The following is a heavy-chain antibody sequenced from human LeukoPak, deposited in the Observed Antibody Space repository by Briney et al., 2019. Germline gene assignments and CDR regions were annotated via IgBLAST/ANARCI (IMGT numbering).Heavy chain of an antibody. Sequence: SGRSLRLSCAASGFAFSSYAIHWVRQAPGKGLEWVTVMSYDGSNKYYADSVKGRFTISRDNSKNTLFLQMNSLRAEDTAVYYCARGFTAMDTYYYYGMDVWGQGTTVTVSS. CDR1: GFAFSSYA. J-gene: IGHJ6*02. D-gene: IGHD5-18*01. V-gene: IGHV3-30-3*01. CDR2: MSYDGSNK. CDR3: ARGFTAMDTYYYYGMDV.